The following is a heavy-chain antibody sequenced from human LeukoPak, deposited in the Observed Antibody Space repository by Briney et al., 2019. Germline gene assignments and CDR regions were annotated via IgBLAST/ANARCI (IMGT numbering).Heavy chain of an antibody. J-gene: IGHJ3*02. CDR2: IYYSGST. CDR3: ARERGRDAFDI. Sequence: PSETLSLTCTVSGGSISSYYWSWIRQPPGKGLEWIGYIYYSGSTNYNPSLKSRVTISVDTSKNQFSLKLSSVTAADTAVYYCARERGRDAFDIWGQGTTVTVSS. V-gene: IGHV4-59*01. CDR1: GGSISSYY.